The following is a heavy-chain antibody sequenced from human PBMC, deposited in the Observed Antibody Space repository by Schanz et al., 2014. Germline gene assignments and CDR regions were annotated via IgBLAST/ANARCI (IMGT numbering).Heavy chain of an antibody. J-gene: IGHJ4*02. V-gene: IGHV3-23*04. CDR2: ISPTGSST. D-gene: IGHD5-18*01. CDR1: RFTISRNP. Sequence: EVQLVESGGGVVQPGRSLRLSCTGSRFTISRNPIHWVRQAPGKGLEWVSNISPTGSSTYYADSVKGRFTISRDNSKNTLYLQMNSLRAEDTAVYYCAKYGGGYSYGFVEYWGQGILVTVSS. CDR3: AKYGGGYSYGFVEY.